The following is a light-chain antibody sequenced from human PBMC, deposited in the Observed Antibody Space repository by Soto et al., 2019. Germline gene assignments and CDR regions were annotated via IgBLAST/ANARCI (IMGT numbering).Light chain of an antibody. V-gene: IGLV2-14*03. J-gene: IGLJ3*02. CDR1: SSDIGGYNY. Sequence: QSALTQPASVSGSPGQSITISCTGSSSDIGGYNYVSWYQQHPGKAPQLMIYDVSYRPSGISDRFSGSKSGNTASLIISGLQPKDEADYYCSSYGASSTLFGGGTQLTVL. CDR2: DVS. CDR3: SSYGASSTL.